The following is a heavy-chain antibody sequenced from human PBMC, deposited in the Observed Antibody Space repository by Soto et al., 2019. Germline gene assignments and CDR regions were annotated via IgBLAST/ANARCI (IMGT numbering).Heavy chain of an antibody. D-gene: IGHD3-10*01. CDR1: GYTFTSHG. J-gene: IGHJ6*03. Sequence: QVQLVQSGAEVKKPGASVKVSCKASGYTFTSHGISWVRQAPGQGLEWMGWISAYNGDTNYAQKLQGRVTVTTDTSTSTAYMELRRLRSEDTAVYYCARMVRGSNIDYYHDMDVWGKGTTVTVSS. CDR2: ISAYNGDT. CDR3: ARMVRGSNIDYYHDMDV. V-gene: IGHV1-18*01.